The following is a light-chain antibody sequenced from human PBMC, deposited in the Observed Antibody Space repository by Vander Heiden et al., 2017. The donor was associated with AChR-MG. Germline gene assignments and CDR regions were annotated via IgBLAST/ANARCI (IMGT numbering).Light chain of an antibody. CDR1: SSDVGGYNY. V-gene: IGLV2-14*03. Sequence: QSALTQPAPVSGSPGQSITISCTGTSSDVGGYNYVSWYQQHPGKAPKPMIYDVSNRPSGVSNRFSGSKSGNTASLTISGLQAEDEAEYYCSSYTSSSTPYVFGTGTKVTVL. CDR2: DVS. J-gene: IGLJ1*01. CDR3: SSYTSSSTPYV.